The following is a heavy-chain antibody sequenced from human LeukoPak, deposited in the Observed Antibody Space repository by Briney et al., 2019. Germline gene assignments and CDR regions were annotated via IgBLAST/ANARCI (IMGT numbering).Heavy chain of an antibody. J-gene: IGHJ4*02. V-gene: IGHV3-7*03. Sequence: PGGSLRLSCAASGFTFSSYWMHWVRQAPGKGLEWVANIKQDGSEKYYVDSVKGRFTISRDNAKNSLYLQMNSLRADDTAVYYCAKKVSPEGSSSWYQGSDYWGQGTLVTVSS. CDR2: IKQDGSEK. CDR3: AKKVSPEGSSSWYQGSDY. CDR1: GFTFSSYW. D-gene: IGHD6-13*01.